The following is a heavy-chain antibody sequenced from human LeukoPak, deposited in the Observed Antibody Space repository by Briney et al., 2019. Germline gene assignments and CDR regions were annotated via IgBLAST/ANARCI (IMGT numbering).Heavy chain of an antibody. V-gene: IGHV3-30*18. CDR3: AKDGARKVGYSYGYYYYYGMDV. CDR1: GFTLNRHG. CDR2: ISYDGSNK. Sequence: GGSLGLSCSTSGFTLNRHGMHRVRQAPGKGLEWGAGISYDGSNKYYADSVKGRFTISRDNSKNTLYLQMNSLRAEDTAVYYCAKDGARKVGYSYGYYYYYGMDVWGKGTTVTVSS. D-gene: IGHD5-18*01. J-gene: IGHJ6*04.